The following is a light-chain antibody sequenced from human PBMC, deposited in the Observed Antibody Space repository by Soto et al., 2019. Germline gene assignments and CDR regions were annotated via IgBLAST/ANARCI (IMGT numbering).Light chain of an antibody. CDR3: SSYTSSSTLYV. J-gene: IGLJ1*01. Sequence: QSALTQPASVSGSPGQSITISCTGTSSDVGGYNYVSWYRQHPGKAPKLMIYDVSNRPSGVSNRFSGSKSGNTASLTISGLQAEDEADYYCSSYTSSSTLYVFGSGNKVTVL. V-gene: IGLV2-14*01. CDR2: DVS. CDR1: SSDVGGYNY.